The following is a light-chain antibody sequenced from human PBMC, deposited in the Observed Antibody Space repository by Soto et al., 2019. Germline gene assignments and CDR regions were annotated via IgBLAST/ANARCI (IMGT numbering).Light chain of an antibody. Sequence: DILMTQSPSSVSASVGDRVTITCRASQDISRWLAWYQQKPGKAPRLLIYAASSLQSGVPWRFSGSGSGTDFTLTISNLQPEDFATYYCQQGRSFPWTFGQVTKVEMK. J-gene: IGKJ1*01. CDR2: AAS. CDR3: QQGRSFPWT. V-gene: IGKV1-12*01. CDR1: QDISRW.